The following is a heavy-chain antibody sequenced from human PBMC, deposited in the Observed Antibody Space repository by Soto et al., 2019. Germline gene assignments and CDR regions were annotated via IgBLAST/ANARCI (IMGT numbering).Heavy chain of an antibody. CDR3: AIAPGDY. CDR1: GGSISSGGYS. CDR2: IYHSGST. Sequence: SETLSLTCAVSGGSISSGGYSWSWIRQPPGKGLEWIGYIYHSGSTYYNPSLKSRVTISVDRSKNQFSLKLSSVTAADTAVYYFAIAPGDYWGQGTLVTVSS. J-gene: IGHJ4*02. V-gene: IGHV4-30-2*01.